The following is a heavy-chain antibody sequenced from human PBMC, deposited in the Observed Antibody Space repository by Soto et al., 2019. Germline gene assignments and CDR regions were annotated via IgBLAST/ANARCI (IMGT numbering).Heavy chain of an antibody. J-gene: IGHJ6*02. D-gene: IGHD3-22*01. Sequence: SVKVSCKASGYPFTSYYMHWVRQAPGQGLEWMGIINPSGGSTSYAQKFQGRVTMTRDTSTSTVYMELSSLRSEDTAVYYCAREFDSSGSEYYYYGMDVWGQGTTVTVSS. CDR2: INPSGGST. CDR3: AREFDSSGSEYYYYGMDV. CDR1: GYPFTSYY. V-gene: IGHV1-46*01.